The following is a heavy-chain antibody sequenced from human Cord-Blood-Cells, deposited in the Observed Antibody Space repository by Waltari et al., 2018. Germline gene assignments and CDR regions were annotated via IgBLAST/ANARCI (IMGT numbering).Heavy chain of an antibody. CDR2: IIPIFGTA. J-gene: IGHJ3*02. V-gene: IGHV1-69*01. CDR3: ARVADYYGSGSYYLDAFDI. D-gene: IGHD3-10*01. Sequence: QVQLVQSGAEVKKPGSSVNVSCKASGGTFSSYALSWVRQAPGQGLEWMGGIIPIFGTANYAQKFQGRVTITADESTSTAYMELSSLRSEDTAVYYCARVADYYGSGSYYLDAFDIWGQGTMVTVSS. CDR1: GGTFSSYA.